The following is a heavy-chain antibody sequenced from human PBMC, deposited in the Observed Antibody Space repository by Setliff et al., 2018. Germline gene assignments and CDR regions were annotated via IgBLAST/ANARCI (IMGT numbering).Heavy chain of an antibody. Sequence: PSETLSLTCTVSGGSIGSHNWIWVRQPAGKGLEWIGRIYTSGDTNYNPSLKRRVTMSVDTSKNQISLKLNSVTAADTAVYFCARYPRRGNGWYPYYVDVWGKGTTVTVSS. V-gene: IGHV4-4*07. CDR2: IYTSGDT. CDR3: ARYPRRGNGWYPYYVDV. D-gene: IGHD6-19*01. CDR1: GGSIGSHN. J-gene: IGHJ6*03.